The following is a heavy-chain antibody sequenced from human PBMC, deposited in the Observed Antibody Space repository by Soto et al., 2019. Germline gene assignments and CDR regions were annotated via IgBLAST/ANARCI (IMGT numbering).Heavy chain of an antibody. CDR2: IIPIFGTA. J-gene: IGHJ5*02. V-gene: IGHV1-69*01. Sequence: QVQLVQSGAEVKKPGSSVKVSCKVSGGTFSSYAISWVRQAPGQGLEWMGGIIPIFGTANYAQKFQGRVTITADESTSTAYMELSSLRSEDTAVYYCARDPRAVGATADWFDPWGQGTLVTVSS. CDR3: ARDPRAVGATADWFDP. D-gene: IGHD1-26*01. CDR1: GGTFSSYA.